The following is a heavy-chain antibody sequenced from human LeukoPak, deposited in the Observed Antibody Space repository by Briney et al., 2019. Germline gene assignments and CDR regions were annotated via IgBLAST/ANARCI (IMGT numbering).Heavy chain of an antibody. Sequence: GRSLRLSCAASGFTFSSYAMHWVRQAPGKGLEWVAVISYDGSNKYYADSVKGRFTISRDNSKNTLYLQMNSLRAEDTAVYYCARGRSLIDYWGQGTLVTVSS. CDR2: ISYDGSNK. CDR1: GFTFSSYA. CDR3: ARGRSLIDY. J-gene: IGHJ4*02. D-gene: IGHD3-9*01. V-gene: IGHV3-30*04.